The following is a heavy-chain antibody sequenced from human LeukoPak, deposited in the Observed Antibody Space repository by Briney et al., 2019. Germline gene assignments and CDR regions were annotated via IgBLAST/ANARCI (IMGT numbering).Heavy chain of an antibody. CDR3: ARDGVVPAAYGPLFPYMDV. V-gene: IGHV1-2*02. J-gene: IGHJ6*03. CDR2: ISPNSGGT. CDR1: GYTFTDYY. Sequence: ASVKVSCKASGYTFTDYYMHWVRQAPGQGLEWMGWISPNSGGTNYAQKFQGRVTMTRDTSTSTAYMELTRLRSDDTAVYYCARDGVVPAAYGPLFPYMDVWGKGTTVTVSS. D-gene: IGHD2-2*01.